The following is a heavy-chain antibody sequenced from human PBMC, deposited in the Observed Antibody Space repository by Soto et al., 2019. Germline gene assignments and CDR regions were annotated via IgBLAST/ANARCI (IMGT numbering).Heavy chain of an antibody. CDR3: ARSEEDSDYYYYGLDV. D-gene: IGHD2-15*01. V-gene: IGHV6-1*01. CDR2: TYYRSRWYS. J-gene: IGHJ6*02. Sequence: SQTLSLTCVISGDSVSSSSVAWNWVRQSPPRGLEWLGRTYYRSRWYSDFAVPVRGRIVINADTSKNQFSLQLNSVTPEDTAVYFCARSEEDSDYYYYGLDVWGQGTTVTVSS. CDR1: GDSVSSSSVA.